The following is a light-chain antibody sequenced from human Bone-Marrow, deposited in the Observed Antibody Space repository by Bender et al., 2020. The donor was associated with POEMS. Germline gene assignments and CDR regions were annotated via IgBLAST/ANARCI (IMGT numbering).Light chain of an antibody. CDR1: SSDVGPYNL. Sequence: QSALTQPASVSGSPGQSITISCTGTSSDVGPYNLVSWYQQHPGKAPKVIIYEDTKRPSGVSDRFSGSNSGNTASLTISWLQADDEADYYCAVWDDSLNGWVFGVGTKLTVL. CDR2: EDT. J-gene: IGLJ3*02. CDR3: AVWDDSLNGWV. V-gene: IGLV2-23*01.